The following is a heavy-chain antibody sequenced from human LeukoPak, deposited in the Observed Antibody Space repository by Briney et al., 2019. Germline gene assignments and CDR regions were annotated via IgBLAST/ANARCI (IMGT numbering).Heavy chain of an antibody. CDR3: ARDSVYYSSTSCYYYGMDV. V-gene: IGHV4-30-4*01. CDR1: GGSISSGDYY. J-gene: IGHJ6*02. CDR2: IYYSGST. D-gene: IGHD2-2*01. Sequence: RSQTLSLTCTVSGGSISSGDYYWSWIRQPPGKGLEWIGYIYYSGSTYYNPSLKSRVTISVDTSKNQFSLKLSSVTAADTAVYYCARDSVYYSSTSCYYYGMDVWGQGTTVTVSS.